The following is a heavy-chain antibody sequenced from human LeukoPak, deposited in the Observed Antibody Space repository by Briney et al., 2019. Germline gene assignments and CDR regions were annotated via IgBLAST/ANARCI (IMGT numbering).Heavy chain of an antibody. V-gene: IGHV1-2*02. CDR1: GYTFTGYY. CDR3: ARGVWFGELSAFDI. D-gene: IGHD3-10*01. Sequence: ASVKVSCKASGYTFTGYYMHWVRQAPGQGLEWMGWINPNSGGTNYAQKFQGRVTMTRDTSISTAYMELSRLRSDDTAVYYCARGVWFGELSAFDIWGQGTMVTVSS. J-gene: IGHJ3*02. CDR2: INPNSGGT.